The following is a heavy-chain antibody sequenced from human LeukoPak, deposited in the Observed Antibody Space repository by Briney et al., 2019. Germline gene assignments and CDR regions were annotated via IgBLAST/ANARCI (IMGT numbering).Heavy chain of an antibody. D-gene: IGHD3-22*01. J-gene: IGHJ3*02. CDR1: GGSISSSSYY. V-gene: IGHV4-39*01. Sequence: PSETLSLTCTVSGGSISSSSYYWGWIRQPPGKGLEWIGSIYYSGSTYYNPSLKSRVTISVDTSKNQFSLKLSSVTAADTAVYYCARQKGDYYDSSGYPLDAFDIWGQGTMVTVSS. CDR3: ARQKGDYYDSSGYPLDAFDI. CDR2: IYYSGST.